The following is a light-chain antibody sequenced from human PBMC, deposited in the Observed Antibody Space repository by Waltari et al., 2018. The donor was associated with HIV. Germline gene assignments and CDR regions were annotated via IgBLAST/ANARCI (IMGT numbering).Light chain of an antibody. CDR3: AAWDVSLSGLWV. J-gene: IGLJ3*02. V-gene: IGLV1-44*01. CDR1: SSKIGTNT. Sequence: QSVMTQPPSASATPGQTVTISCSGSSSKIGTNTVHWYQQLPGTAPKLRIYHNPRRPSGVPDRFAGSKSGTSASLAISGLQSEDEAAYYCAAWDVSLSGLWVFGGGTKLTVL. CDR2: HNP.